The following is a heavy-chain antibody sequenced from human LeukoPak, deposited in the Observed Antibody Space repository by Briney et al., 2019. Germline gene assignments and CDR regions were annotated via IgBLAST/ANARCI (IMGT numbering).Heavy chain of an antibody. J-gene: IGHJ5*02. Sequence: PGGSLRPSCAASGFTFSSYSMNWVRQAPGKGLEWVSSISSSSSYIYYADSVKGRFTISRDNAKNSLYLQMNSLRAEDTAVYYCARDYVVPAAIGNLNWFDPWGQGTLVTVSS. CDR3: ARDYVVPAAIGNLNWFDP. D-gene: IGHD2-2*02. V-gene: IGHV3-21*01. CDR2: ISSSSSYI. CDR1: GFTFSSYS.